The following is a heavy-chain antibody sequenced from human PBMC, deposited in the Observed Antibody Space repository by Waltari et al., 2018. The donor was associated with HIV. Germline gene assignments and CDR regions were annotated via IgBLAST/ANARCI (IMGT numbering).Heavy chain of an antibody. Sequence: QVQLQQWGAGLLKPSETLSLTCAVYGGGFSGYSWSWIRQPPGKGLEWIGEINHSGSTNYNPSLKSRVTISVDTSKNQFSLKLSSVTAADTAVYYCARGRSDSGYFDYWGQGTLVTVSS. J-gene: IGHJ4*02. D-gene: IGHD3-10*01. V-gene: IGHV4-34*01. CDR2: INHSGST. CDR3: ARGRSDSGYFDY. CDR1: GGGFSGYS.